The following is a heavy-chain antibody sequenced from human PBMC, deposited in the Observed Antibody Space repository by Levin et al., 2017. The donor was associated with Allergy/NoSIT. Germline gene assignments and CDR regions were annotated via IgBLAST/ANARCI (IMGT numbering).Heavy chain of an antibody. CDR2: IWYDGSNK. V-gene: IGHV3-33*01. CDR3: AREWEDTAMVTFFDY. Sequence: QPGGSLRLSCAASGFTFSSYGMHWVRQAPGKGLEWVAVIWYDGSNKYYADSVKGRFTISRDNSKNTLYLQMNSLRAEDTAVYYCAREWEDTAMVTFFDYWGQGTLVTVSS. J-gene: IGHJ4*02. D-gene: IGHD5-18*01. CDR1: GFTFSSYG.